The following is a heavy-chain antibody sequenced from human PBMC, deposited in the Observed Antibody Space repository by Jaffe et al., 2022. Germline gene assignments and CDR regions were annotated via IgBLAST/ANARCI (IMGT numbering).Heavy chain of an antibody. V-gene: IGHV3-30*02. CDR1: GFTFSSYG. Sequence: QVQLVESGGGVVQPGGSLRLSCAASGFTFSSYGMHWVRQAPGKGLEWVAFIRYDGSNKYYADSVKGRFTISRDNSKNTLYLQMNSLRAEDTAVYYCAKDTREYSSSSYDYWGQGTLVTVSS. CDR3: AKDTREYSSSSYDY. CDR2: IRYDGSNK. D-gene: IGHD6-6*01. J-gene: IGHJ4*02.